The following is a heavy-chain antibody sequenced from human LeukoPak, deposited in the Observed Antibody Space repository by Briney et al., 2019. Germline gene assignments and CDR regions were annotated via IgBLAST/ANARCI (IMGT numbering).Heavy chain of an antibody. D-gene: IGHD6-13*01. Sequence: SETLSLTCTVSGGSISSSSYYWGWIRQPPGKGPEWIGTIYYVGDTYYNPSLQSRVTISVDTSRNQFSLKLSSVTAADTAVYYCARSPGSRYAYDDYWGQGTLVTVSS. CDR2: IYYVGDT. V-gene: IGHV4-39*01. J-gene: IGHJ4*02. CDR1: GGSISSSSYY. CDR3: ARSPGSRYAYDDY.